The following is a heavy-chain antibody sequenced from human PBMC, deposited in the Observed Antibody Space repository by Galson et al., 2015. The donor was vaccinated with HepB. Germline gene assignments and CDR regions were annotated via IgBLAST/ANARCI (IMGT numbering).Heavy chain of an antibody. CDR2: ISGSGGST. V-gene: IGHV3-23*01. J-gene: IGHJ1*01. CDR1: GFTFSSYA. CDR3: AKHPVEGPRRVEYFSH. Sequence: SLRLSCAASGFTFSSYAMSWVRQAPGKGLEWVSTISGSGGSTYYTDSVKGRFTISRDNSENTLYLQMNSLRAEDTAVYYCAKHPVEGPRRVEYFSHWGQGTLVTVSS.